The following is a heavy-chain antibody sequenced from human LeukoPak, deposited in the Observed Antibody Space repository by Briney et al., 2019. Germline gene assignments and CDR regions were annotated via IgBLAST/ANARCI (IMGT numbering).Heavy chain of an antibody. CDR2: IKSQTEGATT. CDR1: GFTFANAW. CDR3: TTKITFGGVIVLFDY. Sequence: GGSLRLSCATSGFTFANAWLSWVRQAPGEGLQWVGHIKSQTEGATTDYATPVKGRFTISRDDSKNALYLQMNSLKTDDTAVYYCTTKITFGGVIVLFDYWGQGTLVTVSS. D-gene: IGHD3-16*02. V-gene: IGHV3-15*01. J-gene: IGHJ4*02.